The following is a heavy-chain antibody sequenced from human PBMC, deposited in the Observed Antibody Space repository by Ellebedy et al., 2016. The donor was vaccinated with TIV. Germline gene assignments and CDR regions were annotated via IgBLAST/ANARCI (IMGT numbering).Heavy chain of an antibody. J-gene: IGHJ5*02. CDR1: GYSFTTYW. CDR3: AKWIAAAGTRWFDP. CDR2: VYPGDSDT. Sequence: GGSLRLSCKSSGYSFTTYWIGWVRQMPGKGLEWMGIVYPGDSDTRYSPSFQGQVTISADKSISTAYLQWSSLKASDTAMYYCAKWIAAAGTRWFDPWGQGTLVTVSS. D-gene: IGHD6-13*01. V-gene: IGHV5-51*01.